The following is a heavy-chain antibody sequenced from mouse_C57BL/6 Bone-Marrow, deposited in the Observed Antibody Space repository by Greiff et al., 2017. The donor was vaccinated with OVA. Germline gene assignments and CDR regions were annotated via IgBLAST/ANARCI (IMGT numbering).Heavy chain of an antibody. CDR2: IYPGDGDT. CDR3: ARGYF. Sequence: VKLQQSGAELVKPGASVEISCKASGYAFRSDGRNWGKQRPGKGREGIGQIYPGDGDTNYNGKFKGKATLTADKSSSTAYMQLSSLTSEDSAVYFCARGYFWGQGTTLTVSS. CDR1: GYAFRSDG. J-gene: IGHJ2*01. V-gene: IGHV1-80*01.